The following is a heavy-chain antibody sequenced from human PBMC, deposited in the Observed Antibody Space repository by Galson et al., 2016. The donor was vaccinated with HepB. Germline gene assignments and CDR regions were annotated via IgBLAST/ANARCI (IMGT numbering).Heavy chain of an antibody. CDR3: ARDTHVYGLYYDH. V-gene: IGHV4-4*02. D-gene: IGHD2/OR15-2a*01. Sequence: SETLSLTCDVSGASICSNNWWSWVRQPPGMGLEWIGEIYHSGRTNYNPSLKSRAAISIDESMNQISVKLTSVTAADTAIYYCARDTHVYGLYYDHWGQGTLVTVSS. J-gene: IGHJ4*02. CDR1: GASICSNNW. CDR2: IYHSGRT.